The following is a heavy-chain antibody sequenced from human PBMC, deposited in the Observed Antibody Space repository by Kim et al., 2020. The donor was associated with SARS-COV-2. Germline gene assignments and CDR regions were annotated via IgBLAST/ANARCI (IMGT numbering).Heavy chain of an antibody. Sequence: ASVKVSCKASGYTFTGYYMHWVRQAPGQGLEWMGWINPNSGGTNYAQKFQGRVTMTRDTSISTAYMELSRLRSDDTAVYYCAREFRCSSTSCLYYFDYWGQGTLVTVSS. CDR1: GYTFTGYY. J-gene: IGHJ4*02. CDR3: AREFRCSSTSCLYYFDY. D-gene: IGHD2-2*01. CDR2: INPNSGGT. V-gene: IGHV1-2*02.